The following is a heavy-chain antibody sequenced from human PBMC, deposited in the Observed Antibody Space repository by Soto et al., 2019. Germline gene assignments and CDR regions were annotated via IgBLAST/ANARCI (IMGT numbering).Heavy chain of an antibody. CDR1: GGSVSSGSYY. CDR2: IYYSGST. Sequence: PSETLSLTCTVSGGSVSSGSYYWSWIRQPPGKGLEWIGYIYYSGSTNYNPSLKSRVTISVDTSKNQFSLKLSSVTAADTAVYYCARGEMATIVSGVDYWGQGTLVTVSS. D-gene: IGHD5-12*01. CDR3: ARGEMATIVSGVDY. V-gene: IGHV4-61*01. J-gene: IGHJ4*02.